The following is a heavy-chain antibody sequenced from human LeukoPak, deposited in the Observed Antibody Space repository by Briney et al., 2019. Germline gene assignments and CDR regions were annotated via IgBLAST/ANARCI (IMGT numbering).Heavy chain of an antibody. D-gene: IGHD3-9*01. CDR3: ARDWYHAFDF. Sequence: GGSLRLSCAASGFTFSNTWMNWVRQAPGKGLEWVGRIKSKTDGGTTDYAAPVKGRFTISRDDSKDTLYLQMNSLRTEDTALYYCARDWYHAFDFWGQVTMVTVSS. J-gene: IGHJ3*01. V-gene: IGHV3-15*07. CDR2: IKSKTDGGTT. CDR1: GFTFSNTW.